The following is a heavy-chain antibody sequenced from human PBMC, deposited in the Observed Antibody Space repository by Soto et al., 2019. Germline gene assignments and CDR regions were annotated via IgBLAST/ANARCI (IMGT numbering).Heavy chain of an antibody. CDR3: ARDQLYYNDISGRPLNAFDV. CDR2: IYSGGST. D-gene: IGHD3-22*01. CDR1: GFNVIRNY. Sequence: GGSQRLCCAPAGFNVIRNYMTRVRPAPGKGLEWVSVIYSGGSTYYADSVKGRFTISRDNSKNTLYLQMNSLRAEDTAVYYCARDQLYYNDISGRPLNAFDVWGQGT. V-gene: IGHV3-66*01. J-gene: IGHJ3*01.